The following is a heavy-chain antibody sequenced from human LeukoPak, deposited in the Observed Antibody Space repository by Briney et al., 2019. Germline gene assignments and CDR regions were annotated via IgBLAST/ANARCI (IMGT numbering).Heavy chain of an antibody. D-gene: IGHD3-22*01. Sequence: TSETLSLTCTVSGGSISSYYWSWIRQPPGKGLEWIGYIYYSGSTNYNPSLKSRVTISVDTSKNQFSLKLSSVTAADTAVYYCARDLMDDSSGYYYGWYFGLWGRGTLVTVSS. CDR1: GGSISSYY. CDR3: ARDLMDDSSGYYYGWYFGL. V-gene: IGHV4-59*01. CDR2: IYYSGST. J-gene: IGHJ2*01.